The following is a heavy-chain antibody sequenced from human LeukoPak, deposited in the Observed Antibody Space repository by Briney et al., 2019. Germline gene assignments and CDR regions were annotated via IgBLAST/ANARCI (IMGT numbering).Heavy chain of an antibody. D-gene: IGHD3-16*01. CDR2: INPNSGGT. CDR3: ARGGFSVDY. V-gene: IGHV1-2*02. Sequence: ASVKVSCKSSGNTFTGYFLNWVRQAPGQGLEWMGWINPNSGGTNYAQKFQGRVTMTRDTSISTAYMELSRLRSDDTAVYYCARGGFSVDYWGQGTLVTVSS. CDR1: GNTFTGYF. J-gene: IGHJ4*02.